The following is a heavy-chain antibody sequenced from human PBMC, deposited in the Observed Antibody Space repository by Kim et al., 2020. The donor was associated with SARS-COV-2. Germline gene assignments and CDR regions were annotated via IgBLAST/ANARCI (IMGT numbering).Heavy chain of an antibody. J-gene: IGHJ4*02. CDR1: GFTFSDYY. Sequence: GGSLRLSCAASGFTFSDYYMSWIRQAPGKGLEWVSYISSSGSTIYYADSVKGRFTISRDNAKNSLYLQMNSLRAEDTAVYYCARGGEDIVLMWGPGDNYFDYWGQGTLVTVSS. CDR3: ARGGEDIVLMWGPGDNYFDY. V-gene: IGHV3-11*01. CDR2: ISSSGSTI. D-gene: IGHD2-8*01.